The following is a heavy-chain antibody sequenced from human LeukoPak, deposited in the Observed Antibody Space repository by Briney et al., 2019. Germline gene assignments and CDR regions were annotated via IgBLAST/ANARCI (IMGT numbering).Heavy chain of an antibody. Sequence: PGGSLRLSCAASGFTFSDYYMSWIRQAPGKGLEWVSYISSSGSTIYYAGSVKGRFTISRDNAKNSLYLQMNSLRAEDTAVYYCARGYCSSTSCYTDPALFDPWGQGTLVTVSS. D-gene: IGHD2-2*02. CDR3: ARGYCSSTSCYTDPALFDP. CDR2: ISSSGSTI. V-gene: IGHV3-11*01. CDR1: GFTFSDYY. J-gene: IGHJ5*02.